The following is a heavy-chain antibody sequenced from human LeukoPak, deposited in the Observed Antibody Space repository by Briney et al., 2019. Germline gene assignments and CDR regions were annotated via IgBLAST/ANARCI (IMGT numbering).Heavy chain of an antibody. J-gene: IGHJ6*03. CDR2: ISGSGGST. CDR1: GFTFSSYA. D-gene: IGHD6-13*01. Sequence: GGSLRLSCAASGFTFSSYAMSWVRQAPGKGLEWVSAISGSGGSTYYADSVKGRFTISRDNSKNTLYLQMNSLRAEDTAVYYCAKANLAAAGSPLDYYYYMDVWGKGTTVTVSS. CDR3: AKANLAAAGSPLDYYYYMDV. V-gene: IGHV3-23*01.